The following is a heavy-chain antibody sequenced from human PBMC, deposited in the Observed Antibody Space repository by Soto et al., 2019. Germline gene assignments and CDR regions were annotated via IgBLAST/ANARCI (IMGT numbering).Heavy chain of an antibody. J-gene: IGHJ5*02. CDR3: AKEKGIS. CDR1: GFPFDDYA. Sequence: GGSLRLSCAASGFPFDDYAMHWVRQAPGKGLEWVSGISWNSGSIGYADSVKGRFTISRDNAKNSLYLQMNSLRAEDTALYYCAKEKGISWGQGTLVTVSS. V-gene: IGHV3-9*01. CDR2: ISWNSGSI.